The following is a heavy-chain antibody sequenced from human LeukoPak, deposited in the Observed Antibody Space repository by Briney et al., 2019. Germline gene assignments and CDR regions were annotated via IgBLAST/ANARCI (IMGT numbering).Heavy chain of an antibody. CDR2: INGDNGNT. V-gene: IGHV1-3*01. D-gene: IGHD3-10*01. J-gene: IGHJ4*02. CDR3: ARSSSGTYHY. CDR1: GYNFASYT. Sequence: GDSVKVSCKTSGYNFASYTMHWLRQAPGQSPEWMGSINGDNGNTKYSEKFQGRVTFTRDTSASSAYMELSRLRSEDTAVYYCARSSSGTYHYWGQGTLVTVSS.